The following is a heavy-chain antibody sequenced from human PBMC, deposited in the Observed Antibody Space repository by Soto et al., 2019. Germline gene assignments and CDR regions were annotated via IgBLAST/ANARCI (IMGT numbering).Heavy chain of an antibody. CDR2: INAGNGNT. CDR1: GYTFTSYA. V-gene: IGHV1-3*01. J-gene: IGHJ4*02. Sequence: QVQLVQSGAEVKKPGASVKVSCKASGYTFTSYAMHWVRQAPGQRLEWMGWINAGNGNTKYSQKFQGRVTITRDTSASTAYMELSSLRSEDTAVYYCTRTGPYYYDSSGLDYWGQGTLVTVSS. CDR3: TRTGPYYYDSSGLDY. D-gene: IGHD3-22*01.